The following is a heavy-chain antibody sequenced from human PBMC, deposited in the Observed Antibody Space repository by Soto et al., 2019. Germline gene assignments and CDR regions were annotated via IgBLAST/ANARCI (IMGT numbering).Heavy chain of an antibody. D-gene: IGHD1-1*01. J-gene: IGHJ3*02. CDR1: GFTFSSYS. V-gene: IGHV3-21*01. Sequence: PGGSLRLSCAASGFTFSSYSMNWVRQAPGKGLEWVSSISSSSSYIYYADSVKGRFTISRDNAKNSLYLQMNSLRAEDTAVYYCARDMEPGGRPPDAFDIWGQGTMVTVSS. CDR3: ARDMEPGGRPPDAFDI. CDR2: ISSSSSYI.